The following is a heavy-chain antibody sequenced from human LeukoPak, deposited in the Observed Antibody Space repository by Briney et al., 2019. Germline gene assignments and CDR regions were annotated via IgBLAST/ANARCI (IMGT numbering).Heavy chain of an antibody. D-gene: IGHD2-2*01. Sequence: GGSLRLSCAASGFTFSSFGMHWVRQAPGKGLEWVAFIRYDGSTKHYADSVKGRFTISRDNAKNSLYLQMNSLRAEDTAVYYCARDRKDIVVVPAATSTYYYYYYMDVWGKGTTVTVSS. CDR3: ARDRKDIVVVPAATSTYYYYYYMDV. CDR2: IRYDGSTK. J-gene: IGHJ6*03. CDR1: GFTFSSFG. V-gene: IGHV3-30*02.